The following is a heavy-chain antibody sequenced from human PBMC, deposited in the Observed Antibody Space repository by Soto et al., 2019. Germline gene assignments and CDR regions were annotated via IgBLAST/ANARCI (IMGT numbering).Heavy chain of an antibody. V-gene: IGHV3-23*01. CDR2: ISGSGGST. CDR3: ARDSYYYYDSSGYYYYYYGMDV. Sequence: GGSLRLSCAASGFTFSSYAMSWVRQAPGKGLEWVSAISGSGGSTYYADSVKGRFTISRDNSKNTLYLQMNSLRAEDTAVYYCARDSYYYYDSSGYYYYYYGMDVWGQGTTVTVSS. CDR1: GFTFSSYA. J-gene: IGHJ6*02. D-gene: IGHD3-22*01.